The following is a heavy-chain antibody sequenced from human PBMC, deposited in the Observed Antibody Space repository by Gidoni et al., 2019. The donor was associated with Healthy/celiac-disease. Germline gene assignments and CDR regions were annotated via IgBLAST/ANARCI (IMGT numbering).Heavy chain of an antibody. D-gene: IGHD5-18*01. CDR2: LSRSISYL. J-gene: IGHJ4*01. Sequence: EVQRVESGGGLVKPGGSLRLSCAAAGFTFSRYSMNWVRQAPGKGRDLVSSLSRSISYLYYADSVKGRFPISRDNAKHSLYLQMNSLRAEDPAVYYCARGPLGCGYSYGYSFDYWCHGTLVTVSS. CDR1: GFTFSRYS. V-gene: IGHV3-21*01. CDR3: ARGPLGCGYSYGYSFDY.